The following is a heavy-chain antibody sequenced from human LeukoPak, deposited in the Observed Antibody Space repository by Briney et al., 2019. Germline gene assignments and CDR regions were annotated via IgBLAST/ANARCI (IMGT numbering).Heavy chain of an antibody. D-gene: IGHD4-17*01. V-gene: IGHV3-9*01. J-gene: IGHJ4*02. Sequence: GRSLRLSCAASGFTFDDYAMHWVRQAPGNGLEWVSGISWNSGSIGYADSVKGRFTISRDNAKNSLYLQMNSLRAEDTALYYCAKATVTTGHFDYWGQGTLVTVSS. CDR2: ISWNSGSI. CDR1: GFTFDDYA. CDR3: AKATVTTGHFDY.